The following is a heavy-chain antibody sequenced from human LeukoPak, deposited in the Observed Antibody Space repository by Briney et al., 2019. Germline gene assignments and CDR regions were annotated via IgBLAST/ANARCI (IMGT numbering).Heavy chain of an antibody. J-gene: IGHJ4*02. CDR3: ARLAVADFDY. D-gene: IGHD6-19*01. Sequence: SETLSLTCAVSGYSISSGYYWGWIRPPPGKGLEWIGSIYHSGSTYYNPSLKSRVTISVDTSKNQFSLKLSSVTAADTAVYYCARLAVADFDYWGQGTLVTVSS. CDR2: IYHSGST. V-gene: IGHV4-38-2*01. CDR1: GYSISSGYY.